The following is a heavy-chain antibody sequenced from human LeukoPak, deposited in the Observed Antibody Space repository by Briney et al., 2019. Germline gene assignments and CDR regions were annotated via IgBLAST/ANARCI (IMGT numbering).Heavy chain of an antibody. CDR3: ATSHSGSYYNVGDY. V-gene: IGHV3-23*01. D-gene: IGHD3-10*01. J-gene: IGHJ4*02. CDR2: ISGSGGST. Sequence: GGSLRLSCAASGFTFSSYAMSWVRQAPGKGLEWVSAISGSGGSTYYADSVKGRFTISRDNSKNTLYLQMNSLRAEDTAVYYCATSHSGSYYNVGDYRGQGTLVTVSS. CDR1: GFTFSSYA.